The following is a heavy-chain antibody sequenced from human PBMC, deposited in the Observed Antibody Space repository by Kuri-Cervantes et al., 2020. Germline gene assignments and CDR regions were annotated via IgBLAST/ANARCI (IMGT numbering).Heavy chain of an antibody. D-gene: IGHD3-9*01. Sequence: SETLSLTCTVSGGSIGSSSYYWGWIRQPPGKGLEWIGSIYYSGSTYYNPSLKSRVTISVDTSKNQFSLKLSSVTAADTAVYYCATLLRYFDYASYYYYYGMDVWGQGTTVTVSS. CDR1: GGSIGSSSYY. CDR3: ATLLRYFDYASYYYYYGMDV. V-gene: IGHV4-39*07. CDR2: IYYSGST. J-gene: IGHJ6*02.